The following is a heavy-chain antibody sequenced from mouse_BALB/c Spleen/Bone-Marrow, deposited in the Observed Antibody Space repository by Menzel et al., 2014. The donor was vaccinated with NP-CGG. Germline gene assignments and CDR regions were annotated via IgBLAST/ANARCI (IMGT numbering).Heavy chain of an antibody. Sequence: EVQRVESGGGLVKPGGSLKLSCAASGFTFSSYTMSWVRQTPEKRLEWVATISSGGGYTYYPDSVKGRFTISRDNAKNTLYLQMSSLKSEDTAMYYCTRDLYDGYYYYAMDYWGQGTSVTVSS. J-gene: IGHJ4*01. CDR1: GFTFSSYT. CDR2: ISSGGGYT. CDR3: TRDLYDGYYYYAMDY. D-gene: IGHD2-3*01. V-gene: IGHV5-6-4*01.